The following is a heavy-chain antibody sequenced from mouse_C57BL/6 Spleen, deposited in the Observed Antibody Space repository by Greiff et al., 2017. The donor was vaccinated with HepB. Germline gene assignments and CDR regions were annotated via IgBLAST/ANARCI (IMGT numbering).Heavy chain of an antibody. CDR2: IDPSDSYT. CDR3: ARCDYDSGYYFDY. Sequence: QVQLQQPGAELVMPGASVKLSCKASGYTFTSYWMHWVKQRPGQGLEWIGEIDPSDSYTNYNQKFKGKSTLTVDKSSSTAYMQLSSLTSEDSAVYYCARCDYDSGYYFDYWGQGTTLTVSS. V-gene: IGHV1-69*01. CDR1: GYTFTSYW. J-gene: IGHJ2*01. D-gene: IGHD2-4*01.